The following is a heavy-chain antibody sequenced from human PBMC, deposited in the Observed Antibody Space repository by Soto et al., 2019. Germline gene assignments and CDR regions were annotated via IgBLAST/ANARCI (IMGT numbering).Heavy chain of an antibody. Sequence: SETLSLTCTVSGGSISSGGYYWSWNRQHPGKGLEWIGYIYYSGSTYYNPSLKSRVTISVDTSKNQFSLKLSSVTAADTAVYYCARVKWFGTTEYFQHWGQGTLVTVSS. J-gene: IGHJ1*01. CDR1: GGSISSGGYY. V-gene: IGHV4-31*03. D-gene: IGHD3-10*01. CDR2: IYYSGST. CDR3: ARVKWFGTTEYFQH.